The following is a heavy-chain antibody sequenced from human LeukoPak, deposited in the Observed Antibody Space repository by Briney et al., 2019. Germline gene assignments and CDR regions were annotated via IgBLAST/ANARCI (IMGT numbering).Heavy chain of an antibody. V-gene: IGHV3-23*01. CDR2: ISDSGGST. Sequence: GGSLRLSCAASGFTFSSYAMSWVRQAPGKGLEWVSAISDSGGSTYYADSVKGRFTISRDNSKNTLYLQMNSLRAEDTAVYYCAKVSSGWWERFFDYWGQGTLVTVSS. D-gene: IGHD6-19*01. J-gene: IGHJ4*02. CDR1: GFTFSSYA. CDR3: AKVSSGWWERFFDY.